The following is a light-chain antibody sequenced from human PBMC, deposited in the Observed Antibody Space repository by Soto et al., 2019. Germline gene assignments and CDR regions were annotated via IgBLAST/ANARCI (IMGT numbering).Light chain of an antibody. V-gene: IGLV2-23*02. Sequence: SLLTQPPSVSGSPGQSITIPCPGTSRDVGSYNLVSWYQQHPGKAPKLMIYEVSKRPSGVSNRFSGSKSGNTASLTISGLQAEDEADYYCCSYAGSSTLVFGTGTKVTVL. CDR2: EVS. CDR3: CSYAGSSTLV. CDR1: SRDVGSYNL. J-gene: IGLJ1*01.